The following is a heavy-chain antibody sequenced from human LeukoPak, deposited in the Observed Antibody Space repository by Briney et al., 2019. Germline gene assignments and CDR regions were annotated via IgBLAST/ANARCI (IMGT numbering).Heavy chain of an antibody. Sequence: GASVKVSCKASGYTFTSYGISWVRQAPGQGLEWMGWISAYNGNTNYAQKLRGRVTMTTDTSTSTAYMELRSLRSDDTAVYYCARVLYYYDSSGYGGFDYWGQGTLVTVSS. CDR1: GYTFTSYG. CDR2: ISAYNGNT. J-gene: IGHJ4*02. CDR3: ARVLYYYDSSGYGGFDY. V-gene: IGHV1-18*01. D-gene: IGHD3-22*01.